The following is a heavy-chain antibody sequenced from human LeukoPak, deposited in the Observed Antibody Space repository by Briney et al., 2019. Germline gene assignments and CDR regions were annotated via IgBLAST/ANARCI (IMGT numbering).Heavy chain of an antibody. D-gene: IGHD3-3*01. V-gene: IGHV1-8*03. J-gene: IGHJ4*02. Sequence: ASVKVSCKASGYTFTSYDINWVRQATGQGLEWMGWMNPNSGNTGYAQKFQGRVTITRNTSISTAYMELSSLRSEDTAMYYCARAEDFWSGRDYWGQGTLVTVSS. CDR3: ARAEDFWSGRDY. CDR2: MNPNSGNT. CDR1: GYTFTSYD.